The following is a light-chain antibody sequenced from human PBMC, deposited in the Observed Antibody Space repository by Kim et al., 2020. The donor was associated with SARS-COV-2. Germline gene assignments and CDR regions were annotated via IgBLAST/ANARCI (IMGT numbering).Light chain of an antibody. CDR3: KSRDTSGDRLV. CDR1: TLRTDY. V-gene: IGLV3-19*01. CDR2: AKN. Sequence: GEAVVITCQGDTLRTDYESGYQQQPGQAPALVIYAKNNRPSGIPDRFSGSSSGNTASLTITGAQAEDEADYYCKSRDTSGDRLVFGGGTQLTVL. J-gene: IGLJ2*01.